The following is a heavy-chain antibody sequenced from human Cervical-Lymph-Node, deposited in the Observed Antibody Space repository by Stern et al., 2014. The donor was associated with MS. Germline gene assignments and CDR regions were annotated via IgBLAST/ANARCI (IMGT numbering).Heavy chain of an antibody. D-gene: IGHD4-23*01. CDR2: IVHSGST. CDR3: ARIFGGNFDN. CDR1: GGSISSGDYS. V-gene: IGHV4-30-2*01. Sequence: QLQLQESGSGLVKPSQTLSLTCAVSGGSISSGDYSWSWIRQPPGKSLAWIGYIVHSGSTYYNPSLKSRVSISVDRSKNQFSLKLGSVAAADTAMYYCARIFGGNFDNWGQGTLVTVSS. J-gene: IGHJ4*02.